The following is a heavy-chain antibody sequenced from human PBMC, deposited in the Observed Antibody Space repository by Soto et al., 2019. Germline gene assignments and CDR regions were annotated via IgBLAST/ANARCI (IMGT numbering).Heavy chain of an antibody. Sequence: QVQLVQSGAEVKKPGASVKVSCKASGYSFTSYGISWVRQAPGQGLEWMGWISAYNGNTNYAQKLQGRVTMPTDTPTSTAYRELRSLRSDDTAVYYCERDNGFGESDVWGQGTTVTVSS. CDR1: GYSFTSYG. J-gene: IGHJ6*02. CDR2: ISAYNGNT. CDR3: ERDNGFGESDV. D-gene: IGHD3-10*01. V-gene: IGHV1-18*01.